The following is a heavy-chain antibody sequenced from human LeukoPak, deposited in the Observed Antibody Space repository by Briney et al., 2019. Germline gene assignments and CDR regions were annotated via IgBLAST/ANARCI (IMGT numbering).Heavy chain of an antibody. CDR2: INHSGST. CDR3: ARGYGLFDP. D-gene: IGHD3-10*01. J-gene: IGHJ5*02. CDR1: GGSFSGYY. Sequence: PSETLSLTCAVYGGSFSGYYWSWIRQPPGKGLEWIGEINHSGSTNYNPSLKSRVTISVDTSKNQFSLKLSSVTAADTAVYYCARGYGLFDPWGQGTLVTVSS. V-gene: IGHV4-34*01.